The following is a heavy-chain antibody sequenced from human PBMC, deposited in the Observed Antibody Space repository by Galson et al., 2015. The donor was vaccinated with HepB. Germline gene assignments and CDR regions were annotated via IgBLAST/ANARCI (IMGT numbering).Heavy chain of an antibody. CDR1: GYTLTELS. CDR2: FDPEDGET. V-gene: IGHV1-24*01. Sequence: SVKVSCKVSGYTLTELSMHWVRQAPGKGLEWMGGFDPEDGETIYAQKFQGRVTMTEDTSTDTAYMELSSLRSEDTAVYYCATDLPRSTYNWFDPWGQGTLVTVSS. D-gene: IGHD2-2*01. CDR3: ATDLPRSTYNWFDP. J-gene: IGHJ5*02.